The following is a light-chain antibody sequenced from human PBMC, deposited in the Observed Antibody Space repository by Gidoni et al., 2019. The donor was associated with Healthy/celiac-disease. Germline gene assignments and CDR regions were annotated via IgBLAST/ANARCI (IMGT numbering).Light chain of an antibody. CDR1: SSDVGGYNY. V-gene: IGLV2-11*01. J-gene: IGLJ2*01. CDR3: CSYAGSYTLV. CDR2: DVS. Sequence: QSALTQPRSLSGSPGQSVTISCTGTSSDVGGYNYVSWYQQHPGKAPKLMIYDVSKRPSGVPDRFSGSKSGNTAYLTISGLQAEDEADYYCCSYAGSYTLVFGGGTKLTVL.